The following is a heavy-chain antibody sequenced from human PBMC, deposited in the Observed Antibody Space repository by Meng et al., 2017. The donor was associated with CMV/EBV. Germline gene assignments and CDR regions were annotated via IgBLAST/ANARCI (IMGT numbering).Heavy chain of an antibody. V-gene: IGHV3-53*01. Sequence: GESLKISCAASGFTVSSNYMSWVRQAPGKGLEWVSVIYSGGSTYYADSVKGRFTISRDNSKNTLYLQMNSLRAEDTAVYYCAGSSSSYYYYGMDVWAKGPRSPSP. CDR1: GFTVSSNY. CDR2: IYSGGST. J-gene: IGHJ6*02. D-gene: IGHD6-6*01. CDR3: AGSSSSYYYYGMDV.